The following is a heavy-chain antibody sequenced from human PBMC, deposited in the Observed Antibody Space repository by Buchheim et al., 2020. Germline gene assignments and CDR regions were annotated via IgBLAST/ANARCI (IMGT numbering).Heavy chain of an antibody. V-gene: IGHV1-69*01. CDR3: ARGSLYSSSEGGPGYYYYYMDV. Sequence: QVQLVQSGAEVKKPGSSVKVSCKASGGTFSSYAISWVRQAPGQGLEWMGGIIPIFGTANYAQKFQGRVTITADDSTSTAYMELSSLRSEDTAVYYCARGSLYSSSEGGPGYYYYYMDVWGKGTT. J-gene: IGHJ6*03. D-gene: IGHD6-6*01. CDR1: GGTFSSYA. CDR2: IIPIFGTA.